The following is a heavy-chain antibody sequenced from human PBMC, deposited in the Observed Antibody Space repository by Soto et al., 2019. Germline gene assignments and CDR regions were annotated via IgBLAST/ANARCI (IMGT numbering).Heavy chain of an antibody. J-gene: IGHJ6*02. Sequence: QVQLVQSGAEVKKPGASVKVSCKASGYTFTSYGISWVRQAPGQGLEWMGWISAYNGNTNYAQKLQGRVTMTTDTXTXXAYMELRSLRSDDTAVYYCARDSGDYGHYYYGMDVWGQGATVTVSS. CDR2: ISAYNGNT. CDR3: ARDSGDYGHYYYGMDV. D-gene: IGHD4-17*01. CDR1: GYTFTSYG. V-gene: IGHV1-18*01.